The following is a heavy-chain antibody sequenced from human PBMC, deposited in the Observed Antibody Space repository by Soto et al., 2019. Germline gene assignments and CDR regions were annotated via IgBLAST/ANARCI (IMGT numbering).Heavy chain of an antibody. V-gene: IGHV3-74*01. Sequence: PGGSLRLSCAASGFTFSSYWMHWVRQAPGKGLVWVSRINSDGSSTSYADSVKGRFTISRDNAKNTLYLQMNSLRAEDTAVYYCAKMGGGWYLNGVGYWGQGTLVTVSS. J-gene: IGHJ4*02. D-gene: IGHD6-19*01. CDR2: INSDGSST. CDR1: GFTFSSYW. CDR3: AKMGGGWYLNGVGY.